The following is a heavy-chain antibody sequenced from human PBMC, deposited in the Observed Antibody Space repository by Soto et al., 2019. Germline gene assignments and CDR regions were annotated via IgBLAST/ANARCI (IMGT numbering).Heavy chain of an antibody. V-gene: IGHV1-18*01. D-gene: IGHD3-3*01. CDR1: CSTFTSYG. CDR3: ARAPRRNYDFWSGPSA. Sequence: GXSVKVSFKASCSTFTSYGISWVRQAPGQGLEWMGWISAYNGNTNYAQKLQGRVTMTTDTSTSTAYMELRSLRSDDTAVYYCARAPRRNYDFWSGPSAWGQGTLVTVSS. CDR2: ISAYNGNT. J-gene: IGHJ5*02.